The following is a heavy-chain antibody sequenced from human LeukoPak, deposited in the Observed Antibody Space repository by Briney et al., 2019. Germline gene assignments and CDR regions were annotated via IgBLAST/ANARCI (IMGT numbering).Heavy chain of an antibody. Sequence: SETLSLTCIVSGDSISSSTYYWGWIRQPPGKGLEWITSIYSSGSTYYNPSLKSRVTISLDTSKNQFSLKMTSVTVADTAVYYCARPSISSAAASALDIWGQGTMVTVS. D-gene: IGHD2-2*01. CDR3: ARPSISSAAASALDI. J-gene: IGHJ3*02. CDR1: GDSISSSTYY. V-gene: IGHV4-39*07. CDR2: IYSSGST.